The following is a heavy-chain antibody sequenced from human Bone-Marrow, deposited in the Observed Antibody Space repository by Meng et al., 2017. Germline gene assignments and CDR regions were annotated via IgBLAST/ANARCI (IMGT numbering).Heavy chain of an antibody. D-gene: IGHD2-15*01. CDR1: GGSVSSGSSY. J-gene: IGHJ4*02. CDR2: ISYSGST. Sequence: SETLSLTCTVSGGSVSSGSSYWNWIRQPPGKGLEWIGYISYSGSTNYNPSLKSRVTLLVDTSKNQFSLKLGSVTAADTAVCYCARQQGWSPFGYWGQGTLVTVSS. CDR3: ARQQGWSPFGY. V-gene: IGHV4-61*01.